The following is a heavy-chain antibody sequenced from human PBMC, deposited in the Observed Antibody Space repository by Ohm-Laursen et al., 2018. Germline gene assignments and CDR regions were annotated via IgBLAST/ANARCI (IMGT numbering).Heavy chain of an antibody. J-gene: IGHJ4*02. D-gene: IGHD3-10*01. CDR2: ISGSGGSI. CDR3: ARDISRYSGSGI. Sequence: SLRLSCAASGFTFSSYAMSWVRQAPGKGLEWVSAISGSGGSIYYADSVKGRFTISRDNAKNSLYLQMNSLRAEDTAVYYCARDISRYSGSGIWGQGTLVTVSS. CDR1: GFTFSSYA. V-gene: IGHV3-23*01.